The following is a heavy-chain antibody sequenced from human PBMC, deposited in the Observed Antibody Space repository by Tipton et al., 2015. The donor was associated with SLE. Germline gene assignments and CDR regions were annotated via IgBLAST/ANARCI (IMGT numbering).Heavy chain of an antibody. D-gene: IGHD1-26*01. CDR3: AKGCGSYSGSFEY. CDR1: GFTFDDYA. CDR2: ISWDSNNI. V-gene: IGHV3-9*01. Sequence: SLRLSCAASGFTFDDYAMHWVRQAPGKGLEWVSGISWDSNNIGYADSVEGRLTISRDNAKNSLYLQMNSLRPEDTALYYCAKGCGSYSGSFEYWGQGILVSVSS. J-gene: IGHJ4*02.